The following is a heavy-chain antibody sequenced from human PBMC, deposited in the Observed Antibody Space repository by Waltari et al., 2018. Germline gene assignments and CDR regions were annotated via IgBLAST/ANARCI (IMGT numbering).Heavy chain of an antibody. CDR1: GFTFSNAW. V-gene: IGHV3-15*07. D-gene: IGHD6-19*01. Sequence: LSCAASGFTFSNAWMNWVRQAPGKGLEWFGRIKSKTDGGTTDYAAPVKGRFTISRDDSKNTLYLQMNSLKTEDTAVYYCTTGLYGIIGSGWYKGIDYWGQGTLVTVSS. J-gene: IGHJ4*02. CDR2: IKSKTDGGTT. CDR3: TTGLYGIIGSGWYKGIDY.